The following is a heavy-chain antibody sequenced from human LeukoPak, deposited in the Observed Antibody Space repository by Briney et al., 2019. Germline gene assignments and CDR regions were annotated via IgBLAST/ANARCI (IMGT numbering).Heavy chain of an antibody. V-gene: IGHV4-61*01. CDR3: ARDHYYDSSGYPGV. CDR2: IYYSGST. CDR1: GGSISSASYY. D-gene: IGHD3-22*01. J-gene: IGHJ3*01. Sequence: SETLSLTCTVSGGSISSASYYWSWIRQPPGKGLEWIGYIYYSGSTNYNPSLKSRVTISVDTSKNQFSLKLSSVTAADTAVYYCARDHYYDSSGYPGVWGQGTMVTVSS.